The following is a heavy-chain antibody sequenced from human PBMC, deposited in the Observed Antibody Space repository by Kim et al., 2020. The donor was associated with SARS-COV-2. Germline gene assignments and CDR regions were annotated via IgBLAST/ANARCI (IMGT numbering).Heavy chain of an antibody. CDR2: MNPNSGNT. D-gene: IGHD3-22*01. CDR1: GYTFTSYD. V-gene: IGHV1-8*01. Sequence: ASVKVSCKASGYTFTSYDINWVRQATGQGLEWMGWMNPNSGNTGYAQKFQGRVTMTRNTSISTAYMELSSLRSEDTAVYYCARGDGYYDSSGYYPNWFDPWGQGTLVTVSS. J-gene: IGHJ5*02. CDR3: ARGDGYYDSSGYYPNWFDP.